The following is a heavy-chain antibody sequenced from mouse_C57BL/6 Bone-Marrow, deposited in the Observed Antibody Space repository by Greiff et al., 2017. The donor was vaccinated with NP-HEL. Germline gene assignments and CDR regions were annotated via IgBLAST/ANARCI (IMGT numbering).Heavy chain of an antibody. CDR3: ARPAYYSPPFAY. J-gene: IGHJ3*01. Sequence: VQLVESGAELARPGASVKLSCKASGYTFTSYGISWVKQRTGQGLEWIGEIYPRSGNTYYNEKFKGKATLTADKSSSTAYMELRSLTSEDSAVYFCARPAYYSPPFAYWGQGTLVTVSA. V-gene: IGHV1-81*01. D-gene: IGHD2-12*01. CDR1: GYTFTSYG. CDR2: IYPRSGNT.